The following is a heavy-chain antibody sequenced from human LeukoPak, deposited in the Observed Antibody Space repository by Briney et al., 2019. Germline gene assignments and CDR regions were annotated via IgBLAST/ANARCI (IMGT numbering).Heavy chain of an antibody. Sequence: SETLSLTCTVSGGSISSSTYYWGWIRQPPGKGLEWIGSIYYSGSTYYNPSLKSRVTISVDTSKNQFSLKLSSVTAADTAVYYCARHVEIAVAGPIDYWGQGTLVTVSS. CDR3: ARHVEIAVAGPIDY. CDR1: GGSISSSTYY. J-gene: IGHJ4*02. CDR2: IYYSGST. V-gene: IGHV4-39*01. D-gene: IGHD6-19*01.